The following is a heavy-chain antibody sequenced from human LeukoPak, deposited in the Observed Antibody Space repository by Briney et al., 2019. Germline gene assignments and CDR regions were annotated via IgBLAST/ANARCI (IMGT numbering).Heavy chain of an antibody. V-gene: IGHV4-39*01. Sequence: PSETLSLTCTVSGVSISSSSYYWGWIRQPPGKGLEWIGSIYYGGSTYYNPSLKSRVIISVDTSKNQFSLKLTSVTAAETAVYYCARGRSIDYFDFWGQGTLVTVSS. D-gene: IGHD2-21*01. CDR1: GVSISSSSYY. J-gene: IGHJ4*02. CDR3: ARGRSIDYFDF. CDR2: IYYGGST.